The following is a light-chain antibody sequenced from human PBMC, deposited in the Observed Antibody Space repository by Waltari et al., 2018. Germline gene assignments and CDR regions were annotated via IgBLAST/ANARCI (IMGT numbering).Light chain of an antibody. CDR1: QSINSW. CDR3: QQYNIYPLT. Sequence: DIQMTQSPSTLSASVGDRVTITCRASQSINSWLAWYQQKPGDAPKLLIYKASSLQSGVPSSFSGSGSGTEFTLTISSLQPDDFATYYCQQYNIYPLTFGQGTKVEIK. CDR2: KAS. V-gene: IGKV1-5*03. J-gene: IGKJ1*01.